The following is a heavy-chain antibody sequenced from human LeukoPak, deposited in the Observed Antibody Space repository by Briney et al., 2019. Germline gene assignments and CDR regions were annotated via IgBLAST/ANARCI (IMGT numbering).Heavy chain of an antibody. CDR2: IYYSGST. CDR1: GGSISSYY. V-gene: IGHV4-59*08. CDR3: ARHASRGVSWFLFDY. J-gene: IGHJ4*02. D-gene: IGHD3-10*01. Sequence: PSETLSLTCTVSGGSISSYYWSWIRQPPGKGLEWIGYIYYSGSTNYNPSLKSRVTISVYTSKNQFSLRLSSVTAAATAVYYCARHASRGVSWFLFDYWGQGTLVTVSS.